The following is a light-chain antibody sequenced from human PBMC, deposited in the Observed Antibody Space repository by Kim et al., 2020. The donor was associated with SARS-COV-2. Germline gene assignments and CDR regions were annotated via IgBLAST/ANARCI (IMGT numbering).Light chain of an antibody. CDR1: QSVSNY. CDR3: QQRSNWPLT. Sequence: LSPGERAPLSCWASQSVSNYLAWYQQKPGQAPRLLIYDASNRATGIPARFSGSGSGTDFTLTISSLEPEDFAVYYCQQRSNWPLTFGGGTKVDIK. CDR2: DAS. V-gene: IGKV3-11*01. J-gene: IGKJ4*01.